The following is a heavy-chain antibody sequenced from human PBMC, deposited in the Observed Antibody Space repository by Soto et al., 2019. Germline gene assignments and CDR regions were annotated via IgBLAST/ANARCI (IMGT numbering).Heavy chain of an antibody. CDR1: GGTFSSYA. J-gene: IGHJ6*02. CDR2: INPSGGST. CDR3: ARAYGSGSPISGAYYYYGMDV. V-gene: IGHV1-46*01. D-gene: IGHD3-10*01. Sequence: QVQLVQSGAEVKKPGSSVKVSCKASGGTFSSYAISWVRQAPGQGLEWMGIINPSGGSTSYAQKFQGRVTMTRDTSTSTVYMELSSLRSEDTAVYYCARAYGSGSPISGAYYYYGMDVWGQGTTVTVSS.